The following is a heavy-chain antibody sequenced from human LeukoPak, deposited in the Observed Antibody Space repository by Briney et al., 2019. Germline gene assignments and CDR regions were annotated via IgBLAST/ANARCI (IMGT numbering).Heavy chain of an antibody. D-gene: IGHD3-22*01. CDR3: ARHIYDSSGYYFLQPFDY. CDR2: IYYSGST. J-gene: IGHJ4*02. V-gene: IGHV4-39*01. Sequence: SETLSLTCTVSGGSISSYYWGWIRQPPGKGLEWIGSIYYSGSTYYNPSLKSRVTISVDTSKNQFSLKLSSVTAADTAVYYCARHIYDSSGYYFLQPFDYWGQGTLVTVSS. CDR1: GGSISSYY.